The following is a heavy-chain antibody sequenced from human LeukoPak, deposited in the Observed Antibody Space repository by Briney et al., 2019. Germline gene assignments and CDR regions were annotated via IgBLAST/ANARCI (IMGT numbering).Heavy chain of an antibody. D-gene: IGHD3-22*01. J-gene: IGHJ4*02. CDR1: VGSISSSNYF. V-gene: IGHV4-39*07. CDR3: ATDSSGLYYFDY. Sequence: SETLSLTRTVSVGSISSSNYFCGWIRQPPGKGLEWIGSIYYTGSTYYNPSLKSRVTIFVDTSKNQFSLKLSSVTAADTAVYYCATDSSGLYYFDYWGQGTLVTVSS. CDR2: IYYTGST.